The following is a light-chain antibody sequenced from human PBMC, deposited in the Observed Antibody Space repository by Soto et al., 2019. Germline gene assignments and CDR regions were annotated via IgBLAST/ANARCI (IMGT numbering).Light chain of an antibody. V-gene: IGKV3-20*01. CDR3: PEYGSSPPA. CDR1: KSVSSSY. CDR2: GAS. J-gene: IGKJ1*01. Sequence: EIVLTQSPGTLSLSPGERATLSCRASKSVSSSYLAWYQQKPGQAPRLLIYGASSRATAIPDRFSGSGSGTDFTLTISRLETEDFAVYDDPEYGSSPPAFGQGTKVEIK.